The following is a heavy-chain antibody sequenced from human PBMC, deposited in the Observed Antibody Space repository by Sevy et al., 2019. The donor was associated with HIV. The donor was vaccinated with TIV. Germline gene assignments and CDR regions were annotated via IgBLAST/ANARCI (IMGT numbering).Heavy chain of an antibody. CDR1: GFTFSSYA. D-gene: IGHD2-15*01. CDR3: ANDMYCSAGSCYHYYYYVMDV. CDR2: ISGSGLTT. J-gene: IGHJ6*02. V-gene: IGHV3-23*01. Sequence: GGSLRLSCAASGFTFSSYAMSWVRQAPGKGLEWVSAISGSGLTTYYADSVKGRFTISRDNSKNTLDQQMDSLRAEDTAVYYCANDMYCSAGSCYHYYYYVMDVWSQGTTVTVSS.